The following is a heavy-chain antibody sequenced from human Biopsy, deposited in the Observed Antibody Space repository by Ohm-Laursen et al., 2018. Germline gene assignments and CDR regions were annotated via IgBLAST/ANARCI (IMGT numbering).Heavy chain of an antibody. Sequence: SLRLSCAASEFIFSRFWMYWVRQAPGKGLVWVSRINSDGSSTNYADAVKGRFTISRDNANNSVSLQMNNLRVDDTAVYYCARWYGDLFYYYNGMDVWGQGTTVTVSS. CDR2: INSDGSST. D-gene: IGHD3-10*01. J-gene: IGHJ6*02. CDR3: ARWYGDLFYYYNGMDV. CDR1: EFIFSRFW. V-gene: IGHV3-74*01.